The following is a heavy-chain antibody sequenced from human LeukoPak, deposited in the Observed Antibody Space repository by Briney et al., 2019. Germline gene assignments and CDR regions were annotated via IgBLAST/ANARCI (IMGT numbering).Heavy chain of an antibody. CDR3: ARVGLLWFGELSPDY. CDR2: INAGNGNT. CDR1: GYTFTSYA. V-gene: IGHV1-3*01. J-gene: IGHJ4*02. D-gene: IGHD3-10*01. Sequence: GASVKVSCKASGYTFTSYAMQWVRQAPGQRLEWMGWINAGNGNTKYSQKFQGRVTITRDTSASTAYMELSSLRSEDTAVYYCARVGLLWFGELSPDYWGQGTLVTVSS.